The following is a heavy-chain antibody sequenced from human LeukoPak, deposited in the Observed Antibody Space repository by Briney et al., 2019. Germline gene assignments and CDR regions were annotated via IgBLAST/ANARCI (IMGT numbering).Heavy chain of an antibody. V-gene: IGHV3-30*18. Sequence: GRSLRPSCAASGFTFSSYGMHWVRQAPGKGLEWVAVISYDGSNNKYADSVKGRFTISRDNSKNTLHLQMNSLRAEDTAVYYCAKRLGNYDSSEGYFDYWGQGTLVTVSS. CDR3: AKRLGNYDSSEGYFDY. D-gene: IGHD3-22*01. CDR1: GFTFSSYG. J-gene: IGHJ4*02. CDR2: ISYDGSNN.